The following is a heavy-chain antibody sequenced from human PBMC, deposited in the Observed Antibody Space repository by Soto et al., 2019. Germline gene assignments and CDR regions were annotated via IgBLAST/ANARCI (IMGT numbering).Heavy chain of an antibody. CDR2: IYYSGST. J-gene: IGHJ5*02. CDR1: GGPISSYY. CDR3: ARGSEPLWWFDP. D-gene: IGHD2-2*01. V-gene: IGHV4-59*01. Sequence: SETLSLTCTVSGGPISSYYWSWIRQPPGKGLEWIGYIYYSGSTNYNPSLKSRVTISVDTSKNQFSLKLSSVTAADTAVYYCARGSEPLWWFDPWGQGNLVTVSS.